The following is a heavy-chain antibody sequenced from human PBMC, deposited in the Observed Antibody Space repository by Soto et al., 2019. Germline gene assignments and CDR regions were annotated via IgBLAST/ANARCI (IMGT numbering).Heavy chain of an antibody. D-gene: IGHD2-21*01. Sequence: ASVKVSCKASGYTFTSYAMHWVRQAPGQRLEWMGWINAGNGNTKYSQKFQGRVTITRDTSASTAYMELSSLRSEDTAVYYCARDRARGVIEEGGYAFDIWGQGTMVTVSS. CDR1: GYTFTSYA. CDR3: ARDRARGVIEEGGYAFDI. J-gene: IGHJ3*02. CDR2: INAGNGNT. V-gene: IGHV1-3*01.